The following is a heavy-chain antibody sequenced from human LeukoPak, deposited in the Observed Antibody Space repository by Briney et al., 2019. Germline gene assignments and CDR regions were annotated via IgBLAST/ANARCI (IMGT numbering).Heavy chain of an antibody. CDR1: GYTFNTYG. D-gene: IGHD3-10*01. CDR3: ARDLTMVRGARYRPYNWFAP. CDR2: ISGYNGKT. J-gene: IGHJ5*02. Sequence: ASVKVSCKASGYTFNTYGITWVRQAPGQGLEWMGWISGYNGKTKYAQKLQDRVTMTTDTSTTTAYMELRSLTSDDTAVYYCARDLTMVRGARYRPYNWFAPWGQGTLVTVSS. V-gene: IGHV1-18*01.